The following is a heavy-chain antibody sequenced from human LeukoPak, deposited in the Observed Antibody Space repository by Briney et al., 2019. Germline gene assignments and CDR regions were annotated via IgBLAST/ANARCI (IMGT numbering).Heavy chain of an antibody. D-gene: IGHD3-10*01. V-gene: IGHV1-3*01. CDR3: ARDHSLGSYPDY. CDR2: INAGTGDT. J-gene: IGHJ4*02. CDR1: GYTFTTSA. Sequence: ASVKVSCKSSGYTFTTSAMHWVRQAPGQSLEWTGWINAGTGDTKYSQRFQGRVTFTRDTSASTAYMALSSLRFEDTAVYFCARDHSLGSYPDYWGQGTLVTVSS.